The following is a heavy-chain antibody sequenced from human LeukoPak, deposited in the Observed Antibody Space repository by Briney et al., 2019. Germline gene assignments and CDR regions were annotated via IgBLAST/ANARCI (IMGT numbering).Heavy chain of an antibody. CDR2: IIPIFGTA. D-gene: IGHD6-19*01. CDR1: GYTFTSYD. V-gene: IGHV1-69*05. CDR3: ARRGWPGWFDP. Sequence: SVKASCKASGYTFTSYDINWVRQAPGQGLEWMGRIIPIFGTANYAQKFQGRVTITTDESTSTAYMELSSLRSEDTAVYYCARRGWPGWFDPWGQGTLVTVSS. J-gene: IGHJ5*02.